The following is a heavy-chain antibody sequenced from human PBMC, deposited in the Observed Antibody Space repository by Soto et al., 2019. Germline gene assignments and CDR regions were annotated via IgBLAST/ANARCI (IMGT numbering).Heavy chain of an antibody. CDR2: ITGGSGIP. D-gene: IGHD3-10*01. CDR1: GFTFNNFA. Sequence: GGSLRLSCVVSGFTFNNFAMTWVRQAPGKGLEWVSLITGGSGIPYYADCVQGRFTISRDNSKNTFYLQMNSLRAEDTAVYYCAKGRGADYRNWHFNVWGRGTLVTVSS. CDR3: AKGRGADYRNWHFNV. J-gene: IGHJ2*01. V-gene: IGHV3-23*01.